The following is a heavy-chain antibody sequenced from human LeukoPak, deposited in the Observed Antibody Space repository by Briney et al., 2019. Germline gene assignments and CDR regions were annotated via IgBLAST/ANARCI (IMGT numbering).Heavy chain of an antibody. Sequence: PGGSLRLSCAASGFTFSSYGMHWVRQAPGKGLEGVAVISYDGSNKYYADSVKGRFTISRDNSKNTLYLQMNSLRAEDTAVYYCAKDSGGDFDYWGQGTLVTVSS. CDR3: AKDSGGDFDY. CDR1: GFTFSSYG. V-gene: IGHV3-30*18. J-gene: IGHJ4*02. CDR2: ISYDGSNK. D-gene: IGHD3-10*01.